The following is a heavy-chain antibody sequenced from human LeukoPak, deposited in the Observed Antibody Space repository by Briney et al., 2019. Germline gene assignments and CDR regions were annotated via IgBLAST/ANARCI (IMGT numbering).Heavy chain of an antibody. CDR1: GFTFSSYS. CDR3: ARVGPWVNPDYYYYMDV. V-gene: IGHV3-21*01. J-gene: IGHJ6*03. CDR2: ISGSSSYI. Sequence: PGGSLRLSCAASGFTFSSYSMNWVRQAPGKGLEWVSSISGSSSYIYYADSVKGRFTISRDNAKNSLYLQMIRLRAEDTAVYYCARVGPWVNPDYYYYMDVWGKGTTVTVSS. D-gene: IGHD1-14*01.